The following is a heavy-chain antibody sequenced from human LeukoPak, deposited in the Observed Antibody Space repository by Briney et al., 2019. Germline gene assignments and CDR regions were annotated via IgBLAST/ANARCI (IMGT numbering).Heavy chain of an antibody. D-gene: IGHD3-22*01. J-gene: IGHJ4*02. V-gene: IGHV1-2*02. CDR2: INPNSGGT. Sequence: ASVTLSCKASGYTFTDYYIHWVRQAPGQGLEWMGWINPNSGGTSYAQNFQGRVTMTRDTSISTAYMELSRLRSDDTAVYYCARADMSSGYTPNDYWGQGTLGSASS. CDR3: ARADMSSGYTPNDY. CDR1: GYTFTDYY.